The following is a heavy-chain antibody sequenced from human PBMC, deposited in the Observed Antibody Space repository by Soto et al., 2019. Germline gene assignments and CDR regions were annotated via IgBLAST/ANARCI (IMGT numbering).Heavy chain of an antibody. J-gene: IGHJ5*02. V-gene: IGHV3-7*01. CDR3: ARDSLYYDFWSGYYTNWFDP. D-gene: IGHD3-3*01. CDR1: GFTFSSYW. Sequence: PGGSLRLSCAASGFTFSSYWMSWVRQAPGKGLEWVANIKQDGSEKYYVDSVKGRFTISRDNAKNSLYLQMNSLRAEDTAVYYCARDSLYYDFWSGYYTNWFDPWGQGTLVTVSS. CDR2: IKQDGSEK.